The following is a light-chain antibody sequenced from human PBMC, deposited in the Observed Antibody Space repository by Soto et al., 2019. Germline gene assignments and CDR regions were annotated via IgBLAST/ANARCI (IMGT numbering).Light chain of an antibody. V-gene: IGKV3-20*01. Sequence: EIVLTQSPGTLSLSPGERATLSCRASQSVSRNYLAWYQHKPGQAPTLLIYGASRRTPGIPDRFSGRGSGTDFTLTISGLEPEDFAVYYCQQYSDSPRTFGQGTKVEIK. CDR2: GAS. CDR1: QSVSRNY. J-gene: IGKJ1*01. CDR3: QQYSDSPRT.